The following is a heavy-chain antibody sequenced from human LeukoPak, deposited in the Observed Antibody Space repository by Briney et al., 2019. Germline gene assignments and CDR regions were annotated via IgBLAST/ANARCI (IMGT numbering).Heavy chain of an antibody. Sequence: PGRSLRLSCAASGFTFSSYAMHWVRQAPGKGLEWVAVISYDGSNKYYADSVKGRFTISRDNSKNTLYLQMNSLRAEDTAVYYCARGGWELLSGYDYWGQGTLVTVSS. CDR3: ARGGWELLSGYDY. CDR2: ISYDGSNK. J-gene: IGHJ4*02. CDR1: GFTFSSYA. V-gene: IGHV3-30-3*01. D-gene: IGHD1-26*01.